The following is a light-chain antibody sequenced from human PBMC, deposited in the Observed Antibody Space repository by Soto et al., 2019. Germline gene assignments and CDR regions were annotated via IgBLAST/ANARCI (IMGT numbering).Light chain of an antibody. Sequence: EIVMTQSPAILSVIPWETGARACRASQSVTSNSAWYQQTPGQAPRLLMYGASIRATGTPDRFSGSASGTDFSLTISRLAPEDFAVYYCQQYGSSPITFGQGTRLEIK. J-gene: IGKJ5*01. V-gene: IGKV3-20*01. CDR1: QSVTSN. CDR2: GAS. CDR3: QQYGSSPIT.